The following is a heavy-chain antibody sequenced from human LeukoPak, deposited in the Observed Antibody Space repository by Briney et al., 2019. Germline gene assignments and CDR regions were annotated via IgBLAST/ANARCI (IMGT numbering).Heavy chain of an antibody. D-gene: IGHD2-2*01. V-gene: IGHV4-34*01. CDR3: ARTGDIVVVPAANDAFDI. Sequence: PGGSLRLSCAASGFTFSSYAMSWIRQPPGKGLEWIGEINHSGSTNYNPSLKSRVTISVDTSKNQFSLKLSSVTAADTAVYYCARTGDIVVVPAANDAFDIWGQGTMVTVSS. CDR2: INHSGST. J-gene: IGHJ3*02. CDR1: GFTFSSYA.